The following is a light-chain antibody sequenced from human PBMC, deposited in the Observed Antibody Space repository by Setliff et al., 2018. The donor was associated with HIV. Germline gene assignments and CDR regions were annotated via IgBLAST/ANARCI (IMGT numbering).Light chain of an antibody. V-gene: IGLV2-14*03. CDR1: SSDIAAYNL. CDR3: SSFTISTTWV. J-gene: IGLJ3*02. Sequence: ASVSGSPGQSITISCSGTSSDIAAYNLVSWYQQHPGKAPKLMISDVSSRPSGVSNRFSGSKSGSTAALTISGLQPEDEADYYCSSFTISTTWVFGGGTKVTVL. CDR2: DVS.